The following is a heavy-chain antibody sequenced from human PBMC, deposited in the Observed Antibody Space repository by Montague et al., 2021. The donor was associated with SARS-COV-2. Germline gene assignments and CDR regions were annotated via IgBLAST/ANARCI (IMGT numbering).Heavy chain of an antibody. Sequence: SETLSLTCTVSGGSISSYYWNWIRQSAGKGLEWIGRIYTSGSTNYNPSLKSRVTISVDTSKNQFSLKLSSVTAADTAVYYCARDRPSGPVDYWGQGTLVTVSS. CDR3: ARDRPSGPVDY. J-gene: IGHJ4*02. V-gene: IGHV4-4*07. D-gene: IGHD2-8*02. CDR1: GGSISSYY. CDR2: IYTSGST.